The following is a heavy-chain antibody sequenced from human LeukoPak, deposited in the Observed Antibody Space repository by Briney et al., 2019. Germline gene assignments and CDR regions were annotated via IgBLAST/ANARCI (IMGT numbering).Heavy chain of an antibody. CDR1: GGSISGHY. Sequence: SETLSLTCTVSGGSISGHYWGWIRQPPGKGLEWIGYIHYGGSTNYNPSLKSRIIISVDTSKNQFSLKLTSVTAADTAVYYCARSIAARPSHGYYYYYMDVWGKGTTVTVSS. V-gene: IGHV4-59*08. CDR3: ARSIAARPSHGYYYYYMDV. CDR2: IHYGGST. D-gene: IGHD6-6*01. J-gene: IGHJ6*03.